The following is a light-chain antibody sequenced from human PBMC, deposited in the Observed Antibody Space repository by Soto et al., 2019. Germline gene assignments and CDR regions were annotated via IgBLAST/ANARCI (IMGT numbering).Light chain of an antibody. CDR3: SSYTSSSTSYV. Sequence: QSVLTRPASVTGSPGRSITISCTGTSSDVGGYNYVSWYQQHPGKAPKLMIYDVSNRPSGVSNRFSGSKSGNTASLTISGLQAEDEADYYCSSYTSSSTSYVFGTGTKVTVL. J-gene: IGLJ1*01. V-gene: IGLV2-14*01. CDR1: SSDVGGYNY. CDR2: DVS.